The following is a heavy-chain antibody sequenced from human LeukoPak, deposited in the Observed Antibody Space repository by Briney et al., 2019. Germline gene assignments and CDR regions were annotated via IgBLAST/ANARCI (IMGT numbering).Heavy chain of an antibody. Sequence: GGSLRLSCAASGFAFYSYAMTWVRQAPGKGLEWVSVITGSGGTTYYADSVKGRFTISRDNSKNTLYLQMNSLRAEDTAVYYCARAPPYSGSLDYWGQGTLVTVSS. CDR3: ARAPPYSGSLDY. J-gene: IGHJ4*02. CDR1: GFAFYSYA. V-gene: IGHV3-23*01. D-gene: IGHD1-26*01. CDR2: ITGSGGTT.